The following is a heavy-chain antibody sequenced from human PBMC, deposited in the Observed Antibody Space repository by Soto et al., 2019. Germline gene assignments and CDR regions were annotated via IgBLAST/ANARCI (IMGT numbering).Heavy chain of an antibody. V-gene: IGHV3-53*01. CDR3: FQAEHGIRDAVPVSAFLLNRSSDL. Sequence: KGLECVSVIYSGCSTYYADSVKGRFTNSRDNSKNTLYLQMNSLRAEDTAVYFFFQAEHGIRDAVPVSAFLLNRSSDL. D-gene: IGHD2-15*01. CDR2: IYSGCST. J-gene: IGHJ2*01.